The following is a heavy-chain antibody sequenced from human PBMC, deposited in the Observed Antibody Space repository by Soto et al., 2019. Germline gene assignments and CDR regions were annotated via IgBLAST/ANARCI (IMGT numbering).Heavy chain of an antibody. CDR3: ARDLYYGSGSYTRNPESEIYYSYYGMDV. J-gene: IGHJ6*02. Sequence: PGGSLRLSCAASGFNFNSYGIHWVRQAPGKGLEWVAVISYDGSDKYYADSVKGRFTISRDNSKNTLYLQMSSLRAVDTALYYCARDLYYGSGSYTRNPESEIYYSYYGMDVWGQGTTVTVSS. CDR1: GFNFNSYG. V-gene: IGHV3-30*03. CDR2: ISYDGSDK. D-gene: IGHD3-10*01.